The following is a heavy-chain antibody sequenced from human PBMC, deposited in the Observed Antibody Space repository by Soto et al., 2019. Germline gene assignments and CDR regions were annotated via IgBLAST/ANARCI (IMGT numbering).Heavy chain of an antibody. V-gene: IGHV3-23*01. CDR1: GFTFSSYA. J-gene: IGHJ1*01. Sequence: PGGSLRLSCAASGFTFSSYAMSWVRQAPGKGLEWVSALSNSGGSTYYADSVKGRFTISRDNSKNTLYLQMNSLRAEDTAVYYCAKDSPRVTRGAVEYFQHCGQGTLVTVSS. CDR3: AKDSPRVTRGAVEYFQH. D-gene: IGHD4-4*01. CDR2: LSNSGGST.